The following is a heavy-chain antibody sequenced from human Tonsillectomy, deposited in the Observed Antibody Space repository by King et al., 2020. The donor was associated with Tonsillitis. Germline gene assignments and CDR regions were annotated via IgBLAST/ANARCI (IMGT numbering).Heavy chain of an antibody. D-gene: IGHD6-6*01. CDR3: AKGLSARLHFDF. CDR2: ISGDGGRT. CDR1: GFGFDDSA. Sequence: VQLVEFGGGVVQPGGSLRLSCAASGFGFDDSAMHWVRQAPGRGLEWVSLISGDGGRTFYATSVRGRFTISRDNNKNSLYLQMSRLRAEDTALYFCAKGLSARLHFDFWGQGALVTVSS. V-gene: IGHV3-43*02. J-gene: IGHJ4*02.